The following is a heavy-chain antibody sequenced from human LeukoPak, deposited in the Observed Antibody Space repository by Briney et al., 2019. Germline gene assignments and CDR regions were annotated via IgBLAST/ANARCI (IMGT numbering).Heavy chain of an antibody. Sequence: GGSLRLSCAASGFTFSNYGMNWVRQAPGKGLEWVTAISANGGNTCYADSVKGRFTISRDNSKDTLSLQMNSLRAEDTAVYYCAKERASRLPFDYWGQGTLVTVSS. CDR1: GFTFSNYG. CDR2: ISANGGNT. J-gene: IGHJ4*02. V-gene: IGHV3-23*01. D-gene: IGHD4-11*01. CDR3: AKERASRLPFDY.